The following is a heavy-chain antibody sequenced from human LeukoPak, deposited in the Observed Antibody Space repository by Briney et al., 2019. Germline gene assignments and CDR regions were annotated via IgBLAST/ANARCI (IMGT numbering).Heavy chain of an antibody. J-gene: IGHJ5*02. CDR2: IYYSGNT. D-gene: IGHD1-7*01. V-gene: IGHV4-39*01. Sequence: SETLSLTCSVSGGSISSSDSYWGWIRQPPGKGLEWIGTIYYSGNTYYNPSLKSRVTISVDTSKNQFSLKLSSVTAADTAVYYCARGWPKRLRNWNYFGTHWFDPWGQGTLVTVSS. CDR1: GGSISSSDSY. CDR3: ARGWPKRLRNWNYFGTHWFDP.